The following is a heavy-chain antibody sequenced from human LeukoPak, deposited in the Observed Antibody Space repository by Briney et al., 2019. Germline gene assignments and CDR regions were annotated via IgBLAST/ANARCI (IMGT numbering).Heavy chain of an antibody. CDR1: GGSLSGYY. Sequence: SETLSLTCALSGGSLSGYYWSWIRQSPGKGLEWMGDIHHDGRTKYKSSFKSRVTIFLDSSKNEVSLRLSPVTPADTALYFCARDAVPRDNSDTVNAYDLWGQGTMVTVAP. D-gene: IGHD4-17*01. CDR2: IHHDGRT. CDR3: ARDAVPRDNSDTVNAYDL. V-gene: IGHV4-34*01. J-gene: IGHJ3*01.